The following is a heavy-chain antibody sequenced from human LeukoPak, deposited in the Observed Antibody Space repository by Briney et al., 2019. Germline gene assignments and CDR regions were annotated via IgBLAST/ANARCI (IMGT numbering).Heavy chain of an antibody. CDR3: ARDPKDTASGDDYFDY. V-gene: IGHV4-30-4*01. J-gene: IGHJ4*02. CDR2: IYYSGST. D-gene: IGHD5-18*01. Sequence: ASETLSLTCTVSGGSISSGDYYWSWIRQPPGKGLEWIGYIYYSGSTYYNPSLKSRVTISVDTSKNQFSLKLSSVTAADTAVYYCARDPKDTASGDDYFDYWGQGTLVTVSS. CDR1: GGSISSGDYY.